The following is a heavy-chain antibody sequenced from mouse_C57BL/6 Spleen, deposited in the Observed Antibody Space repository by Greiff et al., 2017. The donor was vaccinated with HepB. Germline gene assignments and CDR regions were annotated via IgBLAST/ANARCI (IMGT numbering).Heavy chain of an antibody. J-gene: IGHJ2*01. Sequence: EVQGVESGGGLVKPGGSLKLSCAASGFTFSSYAMSWVRQTPEKRLEWVATISDGGSYTYYPDNVKGRFTISRDNAKNNLYLQMSHLKSEDTAMYYCARDRNYGSYSYYFDYWGQGTTLTVSS. CDR3: ARDRNYGSYSYYFDY. CDR1: GFTFSSYA. CDR2: ISDGGSYT. D-gene: IGHD1-1*01. V-gene: IGHV5-4*01.